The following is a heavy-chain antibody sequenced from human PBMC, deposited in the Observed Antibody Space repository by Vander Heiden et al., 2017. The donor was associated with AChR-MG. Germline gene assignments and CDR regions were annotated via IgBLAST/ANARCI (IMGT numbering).Heavy chain of an antibody. D-gene: IGHD4-17*01. CDR3: ARGGDYGDYEADYYYYMDV. J-gene: IGHJ6*03. V-gene: IGHV3-53*01. CDR1: GFTVSSNY. Sequence: EVQLVESGGGLIQPGGSLRLSCAASGFTVSSNYMSWVRQAPGKGLEWVSVIYSGGSTYYADSVKGRFTISRDNSKNTLYLQMNSLRAEDTAVYYCARGGDYGDYEADYYYYMDVWGKGTTVTVSS. CDR2: IYSGGST.